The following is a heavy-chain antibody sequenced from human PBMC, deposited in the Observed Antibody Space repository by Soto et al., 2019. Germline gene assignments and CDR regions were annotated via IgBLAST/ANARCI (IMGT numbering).Heavy chain of an antibody. CDR3: ATVLLWFGEPGYMDV. J-gene: IGHJ6*03. CDR1: GYTFTSYG. CDR2: ISAYNGNT. D-gene: IGHD3-10*01. Sequence: QVPLVQSGAEVKKPGASVKVSCKASGYTFTSYGISWVRQAPGQGLEWMGWISAYNGNTNYAQKLQGRVTMTTDTSTSTAYMELRSLRSDDTTVYYCATVLLWFGEPGYMDVWGKGTTVTVSS. V-gene: IGHV1-18*01.